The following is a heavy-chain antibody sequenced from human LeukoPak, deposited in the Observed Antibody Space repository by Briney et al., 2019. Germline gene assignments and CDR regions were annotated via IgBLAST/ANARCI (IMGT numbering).Heavy chain of an antibody. CDR1: GYTFTGYY. CDR2: INPNSGGT. V-gene: IGHV1-2*02. D-gene: IGHD4-17*01. J-gene: IGHJ4*02. CDR3: ARLWTTVTPGDY. Sequence: ASVTVSCKSSGYTFTGYYMHWVRQAPGQGLEWMGWINPNSGGTNYAQKFQGRVTMTRDTSISTAYMELSRLRSDDTAVYYCARLWTTVTPGDYWGQGTLVTVSS.